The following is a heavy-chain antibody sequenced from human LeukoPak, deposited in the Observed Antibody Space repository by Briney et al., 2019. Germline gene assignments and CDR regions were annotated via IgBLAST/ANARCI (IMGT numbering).Heavy chain of an antibody. CDR2: INSDGSST. CDR3: AKGGATVIDY. D-gene: IGHD4-17*01. CDR1: GFTFSNYW. J-gene: IGHJ4*02. Sequence: GGSLRLSCAAPGFTFSNYWMHWVRQAPGKGLVWVSRINSDGSSTTSADSVKGRFTISRDNAKNTLYLQMNSLRAEDTAVYYCAKGGATVIDYWGQGTLVTVSS. V-gene: IGHV3-74*01.